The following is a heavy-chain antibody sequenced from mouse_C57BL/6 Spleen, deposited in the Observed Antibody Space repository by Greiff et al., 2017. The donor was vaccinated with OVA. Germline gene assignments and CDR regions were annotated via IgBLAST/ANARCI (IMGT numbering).Heavy chain of an antibody. CDR1: GYTFTSYW. J-gene: IGHJ2*01. V-gene: IGHV1-64*01. CDR2: IHPNSGST. Sequence: VQLQQPGAELVKPGASVKLSCKASGYTFTSYWMHWVKQRPGQGLEWIGMIHPNSGSTNYNEKFKSKATLTVDKSSSTAYMQLSSLTSEDSAVYYCARSTTVVARDFEYWGQGTTLTVSS. CDR3: ARSTTVVARDFEY. D-gene: IGHD1-1*01.